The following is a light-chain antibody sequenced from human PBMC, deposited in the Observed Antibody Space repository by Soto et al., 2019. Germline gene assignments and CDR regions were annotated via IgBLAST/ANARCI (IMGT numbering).Light chain of an antibody. CDR2: DAS. J-gene: IGKJ1*01. CDR3: QHYNSYSEA. Sequence: DIQMTLFPSTLSASVGDRVTITCRASQSISSWLAWYQQKPGKAPKLLIYDASSLESGVPSRFSGSGSGTEFTLTISSLQPDDFATYYCQHYNSYSEAFGQGTKVDIK. CDR1: QSISSW. V-gene: IGKV1-5*01.